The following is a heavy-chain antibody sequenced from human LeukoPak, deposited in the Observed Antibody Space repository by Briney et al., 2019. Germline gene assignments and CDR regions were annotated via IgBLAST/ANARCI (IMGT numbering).Heavy chain of an antibody. V-gene: IGHV4-34*01. CDR1: GGSFSDYY. Sequence: SETLSLTCSVSGGSFSDYYWSWIRQPPGKGLEWIGEISQSEITNYNPSLKSRVAISVDTSKNQFSLRLSSVTAADTAVYYCARGRAFRTSWRRGPFDYWGQGTLVTVSS. CDR3: ARGRAFRTSWRRGPFDY. CDR2: ISQSEIT. D-gene: IGHD6-13*01. J-gene: IGHJ4*02.